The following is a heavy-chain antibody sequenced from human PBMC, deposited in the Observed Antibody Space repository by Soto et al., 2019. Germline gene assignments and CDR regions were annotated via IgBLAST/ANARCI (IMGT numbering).Heavy chain of an antibody. CDR1: GFSCSSQS. J-gene: IGHJ6*02. CDR3: ARYIPGVRYYGMDV. Sequence: PVGSLPHSWAPSGFSCSSQSMRWVRQATGRRREGVSLIGESGPRTSNADPVMGRITTSTDNTGTTLFLEMYSLRAADTAVYYCARYIPGVRYYGMDVWGQGTMVTVSS. CDR2: IGESGPRT. D-gene: IGHD2-2*01. V-gene: IGHV3-23*01.